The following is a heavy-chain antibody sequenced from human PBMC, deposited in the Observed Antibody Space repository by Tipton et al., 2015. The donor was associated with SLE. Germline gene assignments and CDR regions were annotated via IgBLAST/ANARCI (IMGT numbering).Heavy chain of an antibody. CDR2: IYNSRNT. CDR3: ARGDSGSWFFDY. V-gene: IGHV4-34*09. D-gene: IGHD1-26*01. CDR1: GGSFSGYY. J-gene: IGHJ4*02. Sequence: LRLSCAVYGGSFSGYYWTWIRQHPGKGLEWIGYIYNSRNTNYNPSLNSRVSISVDRSNNQFPLILSSVTAADTAVYYCARGDSGSWFFDYWGQGTLVTVSS.